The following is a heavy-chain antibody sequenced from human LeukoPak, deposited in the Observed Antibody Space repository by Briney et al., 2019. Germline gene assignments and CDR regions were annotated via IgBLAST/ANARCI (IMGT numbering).Heavy chain of an antibody. CDR1: GGSFSGYY. Sequence: SETLSLTCAVYGGSFSGYYWSWIRQPPGKGLEWIGEINHSGSTNYSPSLKSRVTISVDTSKNQFSLKLSSVTAADTAVYYCARALPRIAARKYFQHWGQGTLVTVSS. J-gene: IGHJ1*01. V-gene: IGHV4-34*01. CDR3: ARALPRIAARKYFQH. CDR2: INHSGST. D-gene: IGHD6-6*01.